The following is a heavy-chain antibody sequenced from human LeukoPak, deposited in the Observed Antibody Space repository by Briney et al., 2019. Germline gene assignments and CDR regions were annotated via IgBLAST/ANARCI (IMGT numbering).Heavy chain of an antibody. CDR3: AEETRWLADDY. J-gene: IGHJ4*02. Sequence: GGSLRLSCAASGFTFRDYGMSWVRQAPGKGLEWVSSINNAGVNTHYADSVKGRFTISRDNSKNTLYLQMNSLRAEDTAVYFCAEETRWLADDYWGQGTLVTVSS. CDR1: GFTFRDYG. CDR2: INNAGVNT. V-gene: IGHV3-23*01. D-gene: IGHD6-19*01.